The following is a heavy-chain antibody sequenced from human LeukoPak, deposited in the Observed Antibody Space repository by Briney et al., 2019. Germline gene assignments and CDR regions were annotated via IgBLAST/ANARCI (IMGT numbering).Heavy chain of an antibody. J-gene: IGHJ3*02. CDR1: GFTFTSST. D-gene: IGHD1-26*01. Sequence: SVQVSCKDSGFTFTSSTMQGVRQARGQRLAWMGWIVEGNGNTNYAQIFQKRVTITRDMSTSTAYMELSSLRSEDTAVYYCAATRVGTTIEGVDGALDIWGKGTMVTVSS. V-gene: IGHV1-58*02. CDR3: AATRVGTTIEGVDGALDI. CDR2: IVEGNGNT.